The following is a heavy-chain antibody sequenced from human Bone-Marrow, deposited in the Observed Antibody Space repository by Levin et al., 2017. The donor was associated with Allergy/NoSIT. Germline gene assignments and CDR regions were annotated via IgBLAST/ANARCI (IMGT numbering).Heavy chain of an antibody. CDR2: MYYTGST. CDR3: SRDRGGFCTGGSCYRGGENDD. D-gene: IGHD2-15*01. CDR1: GASISSYY. V-gene: IGHV4-59*12. J-gene: IGHJ4*02. Sequence: SETLSLTCTVSGASISSYYWSWVRQPPGKGLEWIGFMYYTGSTNYNPSLKSRVTTSVDTSKNQFPLRLTSVTAAATAVYYCSRDRGGFCTGGSCYRGGENDDWGQGILVTVSS.